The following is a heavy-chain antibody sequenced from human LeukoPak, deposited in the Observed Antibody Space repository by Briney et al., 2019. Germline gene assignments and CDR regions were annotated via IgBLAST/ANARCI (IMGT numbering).Heavy chain of an antibody. CDR1: GSTFSRSY. CDR3: ASSDYYGYYYMDV. Sequence: PGGSLRLSCAASGSTFSRSYMGWVRQAPGKGLEWIGYIYYSGSTYYNPSLKSRVTISVDTSKNQFSLKLSSVTAADTAVYYCASSDYYGYYYMDVWGKGTTVTVSS. D-gene: IGHD3-10*01. V-gene: IGHV4-59*06. CDR2: IYYSGST. J-gene: IGHJ6*03.